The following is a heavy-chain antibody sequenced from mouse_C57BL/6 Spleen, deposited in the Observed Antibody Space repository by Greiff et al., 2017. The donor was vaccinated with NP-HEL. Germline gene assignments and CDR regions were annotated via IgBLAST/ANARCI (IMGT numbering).Heavy chain of an antibody. J-gene: IGHJ4*01. CDR1: GFTFSSYA. Sequence: DVKLVESGGGLVKPGGSLKLSCAASGFTFSSYAMSWVRQTPEKRLEWVATISDGGSYTYYPDNVKGRFTISRDNAKNNLYLQMSHLKSEDTAMYYCARDRSSGYDAMDYWGQGTSVTVSS. V-gene: IGHV5-4*01. CDR2: ISDGGSYT. D-gene: IGHD3-2*02. CDR3: ARDRSSGYDAMDY.